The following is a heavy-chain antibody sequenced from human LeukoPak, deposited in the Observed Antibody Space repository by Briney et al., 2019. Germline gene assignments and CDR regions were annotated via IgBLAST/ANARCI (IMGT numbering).Heavy chain of an antibody. Sequence: SETLSLTCTVSGGSISSSSYYWGWIRQPPGKGLEWIGSIYYSGSTYYNPSLKSRVTISVDTSKNQFSLKLSSVTAADTAVYYCAGFRGTFTVVVPAARGAEYFQHWGQGTLVTVSS. V-gene: IGHV4-39*01. D-gene: IGHD2-2*01. CDR2: IYYSGST. J-gene: IGHJ1*01. CDR3: AGFRGTFTVVVPAARGAEYFQH. CDR1: GGSISSSSYY.